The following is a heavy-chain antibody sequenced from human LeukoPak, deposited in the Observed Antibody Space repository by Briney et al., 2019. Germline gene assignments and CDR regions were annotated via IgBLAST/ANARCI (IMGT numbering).Heavy chain of an antibody. D-gene: IGHD2-2*01. V-gene: IGHV3-23*01. CDR2: ISGSGGST. Sequence: GGSLRLSCAASGFTFSSYAMSWVRQAPGKGLEWVSAISGSGGSTYYADSVKGRFTISRDNSKNTLYLQMNSLRAEDTAVYYCAKGETIVVVPAAIGGDYWGQGTLVTVSS. CDR1: GFTFSSYA. CDR3: AKGETIVVVPAAIGGDY. J-gene: IGHJ4*02.